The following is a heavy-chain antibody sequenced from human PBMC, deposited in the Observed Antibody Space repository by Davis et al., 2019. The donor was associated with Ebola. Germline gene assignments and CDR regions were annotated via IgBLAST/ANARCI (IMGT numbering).Heavy chain of an antibody. J-gene: IGHJ6*02. V-gene: IGHV3-7*03. CDR1: GFTFSSYW. D-gene: IGHD2-15*01. CDR2: IKQDGSEK. Sequence: GGSLRLSCAASGFTFSSYWMSWVRQAPGKGLEWVANIKQDGSEKYYVDSVKGRFTISRDNAKNSLYLQMNSLRAEDTAVYYCARDWIVVVPPADAYYYYGMDVWGQGTTVTVSS. CDR3: ARDWIVVVPPADAYYYYGMDV.